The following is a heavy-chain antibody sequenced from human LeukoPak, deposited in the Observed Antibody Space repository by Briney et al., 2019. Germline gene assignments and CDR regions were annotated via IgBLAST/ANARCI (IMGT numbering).Heavy chain of an antibody. V-gene: IGHV3-23*01. CDR3: ANALEYYYGSGSSY. Sequence: GGSLRLSCAASGFTFSSSAMSWVRQAPGKGLEWVSAISGSGGSTYYADSVKGRFTISRDNSKNTLHLQMNSLRAEDTALYYCANALEYYYGSGSSYWGQGTLVTVSS. D-gene: IGHD3-10*01. CDR2: ISGSGGST. J-gene: IGHJ4*02. CDR1: GFTFSSSA.